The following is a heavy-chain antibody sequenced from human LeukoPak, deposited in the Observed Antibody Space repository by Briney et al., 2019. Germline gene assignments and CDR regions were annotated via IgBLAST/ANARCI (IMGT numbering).Heavy chain of an antibody. D-gene: IGHD3-22*01. J-gene: IGHJ4*02. Sequence: ASVKVSGKASGYTFTGYYMHWVRRAPGQGLEWMGWINPNSGGTNYAQKFQGRVTMTRDTSISTAYMELSRLRSDDTAVYYCARGSAYYYDSSGYYSIWGQGTLVTVSS. CDR1: GYTFTGYY. CDR2: INPNSGGT. CDR3: ARGSAYYYDSSGYYSI. V-gene: IGHV1-2*02.